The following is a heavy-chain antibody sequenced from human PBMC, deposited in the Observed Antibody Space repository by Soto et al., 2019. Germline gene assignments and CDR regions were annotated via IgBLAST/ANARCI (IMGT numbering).Heavy chain of an antibody. CDR1: GFTFSDYT. J-gene: IGHJ4*02. D-gene: IGHD6-19*01. Sequence: EVQLLESGGGLVQPGGSLTLSCAASGFTFSDYTMTWVRQAPGKALECISVILSAYNTHYAGSVRGRFTISRDNSKNTLYLEMNSLRAEDTAVYYCARRTSGYFGYWGQGALVTVSS. CDR2: ILSAYNT. CDR3: ARRTSGYFGY. V-gene: IGHV3-23*03.